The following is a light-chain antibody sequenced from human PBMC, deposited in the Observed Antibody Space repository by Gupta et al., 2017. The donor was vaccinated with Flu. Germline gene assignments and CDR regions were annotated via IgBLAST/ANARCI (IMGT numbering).Light chain of an antibody. CDR1: QSVSSN. J-gene: IGKJ1*01. Sequence: ATLSVSPGERATLSCRASQSVSSNLAWYQQKPGQAPRLLIYGASTRATGIPARFSGSGSGTKFTLTISSLQSEDFAVYYCQQYNNWPSWTFGQGTKVEIK. CDR2: GAS. V-gene: IGKV3-15*01. CDR3: QQYNNWPSWT.